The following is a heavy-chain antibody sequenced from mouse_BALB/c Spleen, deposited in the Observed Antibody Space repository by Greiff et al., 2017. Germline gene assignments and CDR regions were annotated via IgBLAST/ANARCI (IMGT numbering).Heavy chain of an antibody. CDR2: IWGDGST. CDR3: AKVYGNYWYFDV. D-gene: IGHD2-1*01. CDR1: GFSLTNSG. V-gene: IGHV2-6-6*01. J-gene: IGHJ1*01. Sequence: QVHVKQSGPGLVAPSQSLSITCTVSGFSLTNSGVHWVRQSPGKGLEWLGVIWGDGSTNYNSAFKSRLSISKDNSKSQVFLKMNSLQTDDTARYYCAKVYGNYWYFDVWGAGTTVTVSS.